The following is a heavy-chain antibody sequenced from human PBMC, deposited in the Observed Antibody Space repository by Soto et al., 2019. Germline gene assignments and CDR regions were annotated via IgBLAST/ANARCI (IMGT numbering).Heavy chain of an antibody. V-gene: IGHV1-46*01. CDR3: ARDVAPVDTAMVKGWFDP. CDR2: INPSGGST. Sequence: ASVKVSCKASGYTFTSYYMHWVRQAPGQGLEWMGIINPSGGSTSYAQKFQGRVTMTRDTSASTAYMELSSLRSEDTAVYYCARDVAPVDTAMVKGWFDPWSQGTLVTVSS. D-gene: IGHD5-18*01. CDR1: GYTFTSYY. J-gene: IGHJ5*02.